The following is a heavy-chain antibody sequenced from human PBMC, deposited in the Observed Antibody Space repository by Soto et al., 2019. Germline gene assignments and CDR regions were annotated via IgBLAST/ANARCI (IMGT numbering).Heavy chain of an antibody. CDR2: ISGSSGST. CDR1: GFIFSNNA. D-gene: IGHD3-22*01. CDR3: EKNSGYYYDGFDI. Sequence: GGSLRLSCAASGFIFSNNAMSWVRQAPGKGLEWVSAISGSSGSTFYADSVKGRFTISRDNSKNTLYLQMNSLRAEDTALYYCEKNSGYYYDGFDIWGQGTMVTVSS. V-gene: IGHV3-23*01. J-gene: IGHJ3*02.